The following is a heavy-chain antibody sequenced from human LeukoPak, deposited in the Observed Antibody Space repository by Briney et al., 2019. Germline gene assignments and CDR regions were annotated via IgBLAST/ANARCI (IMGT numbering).Heavy chain of an antibody. CDR2: IVVGSGNT. CDR3: AADGEDGYDSFVVGDRFDY. D-gene: IGHD5-12*01. V-gene: IGHV1-58*01. CDR1: GFTFTSSA. J-gene: IGHJ4*02. Sequence: SAKVSCKASGFTFTSSAVQWVRQARGQRLEWIGWIVVGSGNTNYAQKFQERVTITRDMSTSTAYMELSSLRSEDTAVYYCAADGEDGYDSFVVGDRFDYWGQGTLVTVSS.